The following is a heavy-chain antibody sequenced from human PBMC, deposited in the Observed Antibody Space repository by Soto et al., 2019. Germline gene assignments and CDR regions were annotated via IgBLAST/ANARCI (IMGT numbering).Heavy chain of an antibody. Sequence: QVQLQESGPGLVKPSETLSLTCTVSGGSISSYYWRWIRQSPGKGLEWIGYISYSGSTKYNPPLTSRLTISVDTSKNPFAPKLSSVTAADTAVYYCARGRGDTAMAWYYWGQGTLVTVSS. J-gene: IGHJ4*02. CDR1: GGSISSYY. V-gene: IGHV4-59*01. D-gene: IGHD5-18*01. CDR3: ARGRGDTAMAWYY. CDR2: ISYSGST.